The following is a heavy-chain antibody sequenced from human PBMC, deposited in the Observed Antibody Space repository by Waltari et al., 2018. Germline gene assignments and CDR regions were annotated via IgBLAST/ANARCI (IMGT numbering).Heavy chain of an antibody. D-gene: IGHD3-16*01. J-gene: IGHJ6*02. CDR3: ARIPNYDMSTAYDDGPYYYYGMDV. CDR2: MNPNGGHT. CDR1: AYNFPSSD. Sequence: QMQLVQSGAEGPQSGASVKVSCTHSAYNFPSSDVHWVRQASGQGLEWVGWMNPNGGHTGFTQKFQGRVTLTNDPSIKTAYMELSGLRSEDAAVYYCARIPNYDMSTAYDDGPYYYYGMDVWGQGTTVTVSS. V-gene: IGHV1-8*01.